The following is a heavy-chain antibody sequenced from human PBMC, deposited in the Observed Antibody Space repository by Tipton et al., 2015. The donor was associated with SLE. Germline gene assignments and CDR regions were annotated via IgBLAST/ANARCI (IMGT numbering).Heavy chain of an antibody. CDR1: GRSFIGSY. J-gene: IGHJ6*03. D-gene: IGHD7-27*01. V-gene: IGHV4-34*01. CDR2: IDHSESP. Sequence: TLSLTCAVYGRSFIGSYWTWIRQPPGKGLEWIGDIDHSESPNYNPSLKSRVAMSVDTSKNHFSLRLSSVTAADTAVYYCARSRIGLGYNFDMDVWGKGTTVTVSS. CDR3: ARSRIGLGYNFDMDV.